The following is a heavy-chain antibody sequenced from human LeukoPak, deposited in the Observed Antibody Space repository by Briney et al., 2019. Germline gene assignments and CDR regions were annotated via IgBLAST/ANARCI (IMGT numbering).Heavy chain of an antibody. CDR2: ISSSGSTI. D-gene: IGHD3-9*01. J-gene: IGHJ4*02. V-gene: IGHV3-11*04. CDR3: ARAMEGYDILTGYQYYFDY. CDR1: GFTLSDYY. Sequence: GGSLRLSCAASGFTLSDYYMSWIRQAPGKGLEWVSYISSSGSTIYYADSVKGRFTISRDNAKNSLYLQMNSLRAEDTAVYYCARAMEGYDILTGYQYYFDYWGQGTLVTVSS.